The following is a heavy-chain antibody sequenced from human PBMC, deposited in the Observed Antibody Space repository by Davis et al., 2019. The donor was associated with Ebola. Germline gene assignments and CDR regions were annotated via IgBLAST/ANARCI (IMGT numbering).Heavy chain of an antibody. J-gene: IGHJ3*02. D-gene: IGHD3-3*01. Sequence: GESLKISCAVSGFTFSSYAMSWVRQAPGKGLEWVSAISGSGGSTYYADSVKGRFTISRDNSKNTLYLQMNSLRAEDTAIYYCAKDKDYDFWSGYPHDAFDIWGQGTMVTVSS. CDR2: ISGSGGST. CDR3: AKDKDYDFWSGYPHDAFDI. CDR1: GFTFSSYA. V-gene: IGHV3-23*01.